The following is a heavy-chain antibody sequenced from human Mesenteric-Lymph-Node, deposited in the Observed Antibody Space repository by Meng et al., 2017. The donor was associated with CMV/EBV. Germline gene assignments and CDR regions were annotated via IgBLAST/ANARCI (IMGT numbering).Heavy chain of an antibody. V-gene: IGHV3-30-3*01. CDR2: ISYDGSNK. D-gene: IGHD6-13*01. CDR1: GFTFSSYA. J-gene: IGHJ4*02. CDR3: ARSPRAAGPPAKY. Sequence: GESLKISCAASGFTFSSYAMHWVRQAPGKGLEWAAVISYDGSNKYYADSVKGRFTISRDNSKNTLYLQMNSLRAEDTAVYYCARSPRAAGPPAKYWGQGTLVTVSS.